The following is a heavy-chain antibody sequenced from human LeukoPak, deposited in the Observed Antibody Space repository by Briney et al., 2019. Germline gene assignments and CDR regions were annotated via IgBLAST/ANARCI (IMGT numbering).Heavy chain of an antibody. J-gene: IGHJ4*02. CDR2: IYSVGTT. D-gene: IGHD6-19*01. V-gene: IGHV3-53*01. CDR3: ARGSGWLDY. CDR1: GFTVSNTF. Sequence: GGSLRLSCAASGFTVSNTFMSWVRQAPGKGLEWVSVIYSVGTTYYADSVKGRFTISRDNSKNTLYLQMNSLRAEDTAVYYCARGSGWLDYWGQGTLFTVSS.